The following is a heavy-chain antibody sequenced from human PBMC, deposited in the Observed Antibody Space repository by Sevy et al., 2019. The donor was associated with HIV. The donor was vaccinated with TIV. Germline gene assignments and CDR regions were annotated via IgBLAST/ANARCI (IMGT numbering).Heavy chain of an antibody. Sequence: ASVKVSCKASGYIFTSYGISWVRQAPRQGLEWMGWINGHNGNTNYVQNLQGRVTMTTDTSTNTAYMEPRSLRSDDTAVYYCARDGYDGSGYQRGLFDFWGQGTLVTVSS. D-gene: IGHD3-22*01. J-gene: IGHJ4*02. CDR2: INGHNGNT. V-gene: IGHV1-18*01. CDR3: ARDGYDGSGYQRGLFDF. CDR1: GYIFTSYG.